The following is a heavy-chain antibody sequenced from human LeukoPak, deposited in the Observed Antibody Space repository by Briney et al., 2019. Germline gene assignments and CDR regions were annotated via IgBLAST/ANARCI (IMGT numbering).Heavy chain of an antibody. CDR2: INPSGGST. CDR3: ARGVNYYDSSGYRDWFDP. D-gene: IGHD3-22*01. V-gene: IGHV1-46*01. Sequence: ASVKVSCKASGYTFTDYYIHWVRQAPGQGLEWMGWINPSGGSTSYAQKFQGRVTMTRDTSTSTVYMELSSLRSEDTAVYYCARGVNYYDSSGYRDWFDPWGQGTLVTVSS. J-gene: IGHJ5*02. CDR1: GYTFTDYY.